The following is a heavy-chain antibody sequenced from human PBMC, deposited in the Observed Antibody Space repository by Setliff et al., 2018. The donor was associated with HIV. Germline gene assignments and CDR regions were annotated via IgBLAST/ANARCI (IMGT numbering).Heavy chain of an antibody. CDR1: GFSLSTSGVA. V-gene: IGHV2-5*02. CDR2: IYWDDDK. CDR3: AHQELGYCSGGSCPPPHAFDI. Sequence: SGPTLVNPTQTLTLTCTFSGFSLSTSGVAVAWIRQPPGKALEWLALIYWDDDKHYSLSLKSRLTITKDTSKNQVVLTMTTMDPVDTATYYCAHQELGYCSGGSCPPPHAFDIWGQGTMVTVSS. J-gene: IGHJ3*02. D-gene: IGHD2-15*01.